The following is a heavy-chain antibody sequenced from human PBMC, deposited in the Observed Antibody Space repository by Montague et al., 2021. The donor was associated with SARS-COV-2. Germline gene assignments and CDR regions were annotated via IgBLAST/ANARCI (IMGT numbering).Heavy chain of an antibody. V-gene: IGHV4-59*08. CDR1: GDSITSSF. CDR2: IYDSGNV. J-gene: IGHJ6*02. Sequence: SETLSLTCTVSGDSITSSFWTWVRQPPGKGLEWIGYIYDSGNVDYNPSLKSRVTILVDTSKNQFSLKLSSVTAADTAVYYCAAQTDYYYYSLDVWGQGTTATVS. CDR3: AAQTDYYYYSLDV.